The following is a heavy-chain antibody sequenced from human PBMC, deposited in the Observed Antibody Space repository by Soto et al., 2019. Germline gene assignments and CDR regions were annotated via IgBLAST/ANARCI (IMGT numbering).Heavy chain of an antibody. CDR2: ISHDGTTT. Sequence: QIHLVESGGGVVQPGTSLRLSCAASGFAFSSYVMYWGRQAPGKGLEWVAFISHDGTTTDYADSVKGRFTISRDNAENTFSLHMSSLRVEDTAVYYCTRSGWGKAFDYWGQGTPVTVSS. CDR3: TRSGWGKAFDY. V-gene: IGHV3-30-3*01. CDR1: GFAFSSYV. D-gene: IGHD7-27*01. J-gene: IGHJ4*02.